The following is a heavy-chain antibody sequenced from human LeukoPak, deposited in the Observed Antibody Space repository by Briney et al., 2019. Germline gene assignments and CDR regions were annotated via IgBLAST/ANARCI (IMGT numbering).Heavy chain of an antibody. CDR2: INHSGST. Sequence: SETLALTCAGEGGAFSGYYWSRIRQPPGKGLEWIGEINHSGSTNYNLSLKSRVTISVDTSKNQFSLELSSVTAADTAVYYCARWYWNYTAFDIWGQGTMVTVSS. J-gene: IGHJ3*02. V-gene: IGHV4-34*01. D-gene: IGHD1-7*01. CDR1: GGAFSGYY. CDR3: ARWYWNYTAFDI.